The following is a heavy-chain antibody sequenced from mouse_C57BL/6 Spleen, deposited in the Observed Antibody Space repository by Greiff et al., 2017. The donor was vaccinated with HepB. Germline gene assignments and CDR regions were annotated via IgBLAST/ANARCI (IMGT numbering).Heavy chain of an antibody. CDR3: TRDGLYGGFAY. J-gene: IGHJ3*01. CDR1: GFTFSSYA. CDR2: ISSGGDYI. Sequence: EVNVVESGEGLVKPGGSLKLSCAASGFTFSSYAMSWVRQTPEKRLEWVAYISSGGDYIYYADTVKGRFTISRDNARNTLYLQMSSLKSEDTAMYYCTRDGLYGGFAYWGQGTLVTVSA. V-gene: IGHV5-9-1*02. D-gene: IGHD1-1*02.